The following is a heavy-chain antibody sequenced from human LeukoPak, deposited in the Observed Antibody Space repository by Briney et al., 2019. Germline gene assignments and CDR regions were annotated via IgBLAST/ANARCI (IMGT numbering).Heavy chain of an antibody. Sequence: GRSLRLSCAASGFTFSSYGMHWVRQAPGKGLEWVAVISYDGSNKYYADSVKGRFTISRGNSKNTLYLQMNSLRAEDTAVYYCARGGPRYCSSTSCPNFDYWGQGTLVTVSS. J-gene: IGHJ4*02. CDR1: GFTFSSYG. D-gene: IGHD2-2*01. V-gene: IGHV3-30*05. CDR2: ISYDGSNK. CDR3: ARGGPRYCSSTSCPNFDY.